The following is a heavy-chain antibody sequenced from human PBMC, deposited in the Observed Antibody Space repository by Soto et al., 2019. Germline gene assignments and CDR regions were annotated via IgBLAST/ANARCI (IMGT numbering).Heavy chain of an antibody. Sequence: LRLSCAASGFTFSSFAMNWVRLPPGRGLEWVAAVTSSASSTHYADSVKGRFTISRDSSKNTLYLQMNSLRADDTAVYYCAKGGAVLLDPFDVWGQGTMVTVSS. J-gene: IGHJ3*01. CDR3: AKGGAVLLDPFDV. CDR1: GFTFSSFA. CDR2: VTSSASST. V-gene: IGHV3-23*01. D-gene: IGHD1-26*01.